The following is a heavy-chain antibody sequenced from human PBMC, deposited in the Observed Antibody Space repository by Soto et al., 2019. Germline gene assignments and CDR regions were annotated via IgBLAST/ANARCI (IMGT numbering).Heavy chain of an antibody. J-gene: IGHJ4*02. V-gene: IGHV1-46*01. CDR2: INPRGGVT. Sequence: ASVKVSCKASGYTFSSYYMHWVRQAPGQGPEWMGIINPRGGVTTYSQKFQGRVTMTRDTYTSTVYMELSSLRSEDTAVYYCARDHSRSPFYWGKGTLVTVSS. D-gene: IGHD1-26*01. CDR3: ARDHSRSPFY. CDR1: GYTFSSYY.